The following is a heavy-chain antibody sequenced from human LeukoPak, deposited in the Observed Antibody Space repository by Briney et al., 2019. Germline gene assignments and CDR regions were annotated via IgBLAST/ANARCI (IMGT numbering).Heavy chain of an antibody. CDR2: IYSGGST. Sequence: GGSLRLSCAASGFTVSSNYMSWVRQAPGKGLEWVSVIYSGGSTYNADSVKGRFTISRDNSKNTLYLQMNSLRAEDTAVYYCAREDYGDYYFDYWGQGTLVAVSS. CDR1: GFTVSSNY. CDR3: AREDYGDYYFDY. J-gene: IGHJ4*02. D-gene: IGHD4-17*01. V-gene: IGHV3-66*02.